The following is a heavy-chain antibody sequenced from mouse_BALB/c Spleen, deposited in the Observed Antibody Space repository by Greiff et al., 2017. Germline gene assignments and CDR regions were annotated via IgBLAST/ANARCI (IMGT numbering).Heavy chain of an antibody. Sequence: VQLQQPGAELVRPGASVKLSCKASGYTFTSYWINWVKQRPGQGLEWIGNIYPSDSYTNYNQKFKDKATLTVDKSSSTAYMQLSSPTSDDSAVYYCSLVYGNYVYFDVWGAGTTVTVSS. V-gene: IGHV1-69*02. D-gene: IGHD2-1*01. CDR1: GYTFTSYW. CDR3: SLVYGNYVYFDV. CDR2: IYPSDSYT. J-gene: IGHJ1*01.